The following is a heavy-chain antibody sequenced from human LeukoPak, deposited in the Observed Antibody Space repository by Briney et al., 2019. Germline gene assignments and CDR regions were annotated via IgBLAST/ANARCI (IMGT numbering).Heavy chain of an antibody. D-gene: IGHD3-22*01. CDR3: ARVEDYYDSSGYSAWDY. CDR2: ISSSSGYI. Sequence: GGSLRLSCAASGFTFSTYSMTWGRQAPGKGLEWVSSISSSSGYIYYADSVKGRFTISRDNAKSSLYLQMNSLRAEDTAVYYCARVEDYYDSSGYSAWDYWGQGTLVTVSS. V-gene: IGHV3-21*01. CDR1: GFTFSTYS. J-gene: IGHJ4*02.